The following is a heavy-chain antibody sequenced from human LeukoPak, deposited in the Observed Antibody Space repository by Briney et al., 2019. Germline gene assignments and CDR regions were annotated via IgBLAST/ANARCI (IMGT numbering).Heavy chain of an antibody. CDR1: GYTFIENY. Sequence: ASVKVPRKVSGYTFIENYIHWVRQAPGQGLEWMGLINPHTGAANYSQKFQGRVTMTRDTSISTAYMHLTRLKFDDTAVYYCARGKSGYSPWGQGTPVTVSS. D-gene: IGHD3-3*01. CDR2: INPHTGAA. CDR3: ARGKSGYSP. J-gene: IGHJ4*02. V-gene: IGHV1-2*02.